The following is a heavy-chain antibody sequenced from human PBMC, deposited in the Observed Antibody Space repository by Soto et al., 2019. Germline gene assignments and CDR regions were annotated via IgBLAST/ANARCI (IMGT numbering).Heavy chain of an antibody. D-gene: IGHD6-6*01. V-gene: IGHV1-69*13. J-gene: IGHJ4*02. Sequence: VKVSCKASGGTFSSYAISWVRQAPGQGLEWMGGIIPIFGTANYAQKFQGRVTITADESTSTAYMELSSLRSEDTAVYYCARDEYSSSRALDYWGQGTLVTVSS. CDR2: IIPIFGTA. CDR1: GGTFSSYA. CDR3: ARDEYSSSRALDY.